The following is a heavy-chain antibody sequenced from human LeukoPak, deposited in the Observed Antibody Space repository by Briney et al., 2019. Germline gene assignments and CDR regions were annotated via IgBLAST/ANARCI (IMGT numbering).Heavy chain of an antibody. Sequence: GGSLRLSCAASGFTFSSYEMNWVRQAPGKGLEWISYISTSGSPIYYADSVKGRFTISRDNAKNSLYLQMNSLRAEDTAAYYCARGSYGSGARYDYWGQGTLVTVSS. V-gene: IGHV3-48*03. CDR3: ARGSYGSGARYDY. J-gene: IGHJ4*02. D-gene: IGHD3-10*01. CDR2: ISTSGSPI. CDR1: GFTFSSYE.